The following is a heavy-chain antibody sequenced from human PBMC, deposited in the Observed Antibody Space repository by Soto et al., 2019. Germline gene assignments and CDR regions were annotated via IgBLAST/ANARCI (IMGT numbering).Heavy chain of an antibody. CDR1: GYTFAGYY. V-gene: IGHV1-2*04. CDR3: ARLALGYCSGGTCYSGAFDI. CDR2: INPKSGGT. Sequence: GASVKVSCKASGYTFAGYYMHCVRQAPGQGLEWMGWINPKSGGTNYSQKFQGWVTMTRDTSISTAYMELSRLKSDDTAVYYCARLALGYCSGGTCYSGAFDIWGQGTMVTVSS. J-gene: IGHJ3*02. D-gene: IGHD2-15*01.